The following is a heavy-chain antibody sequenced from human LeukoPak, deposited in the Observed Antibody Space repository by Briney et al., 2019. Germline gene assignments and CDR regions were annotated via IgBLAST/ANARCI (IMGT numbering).Heavy chain of an antibody. V-gene: IGHV4-59*01. D-gene: IGHD1-7*01. CDR1: GGSISSYY. CDR3: ARDASGTRGYYFDY. J-gene: IGHJ4*02. CDR2: IYDSGST. Sequence: SETLSLTCTVSGGSISSYYWSWIRQPPGRGLEWIGYIYDSGSTSYNPSLKSRVTISVDTSKNQFSLKLSSVTAADTAVYYCARDASGTRGYYFDYWGQGTLVTVSS.